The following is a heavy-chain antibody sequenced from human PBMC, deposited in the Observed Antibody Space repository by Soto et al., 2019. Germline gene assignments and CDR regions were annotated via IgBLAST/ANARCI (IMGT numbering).Heavy chain of an antibody. D-gene: IGHD2-15*01. CDR3: ARASYCSGGSCYHFDY. J-gene: IGHJ4*02. V-gene: IGHV1-69*02. Sequence: GASVKVSCKASGGTFSSYTISGVRQAPGQGLEWMGRIIPILGIANYAEKFQGRVTITADKSTSTAYMELSSLRSEDTAVYYCARASYCSGGSCYHFDYWGQGTLVTVSS. CDR2: IIPILGIA. CDR1: GGTFSSYT.